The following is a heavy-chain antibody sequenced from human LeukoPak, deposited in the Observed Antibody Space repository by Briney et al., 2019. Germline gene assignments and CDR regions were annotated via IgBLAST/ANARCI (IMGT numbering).Heavy chain of an antibody. CDR2: ISPYTGGT. J-gene: IGHJ4*02. D-gene: IGHD7-27*01. Sequence: GSSVKVSCKASGGTFSSYAISWVRQAPGQGLEWMGWISPYTGGTNYAQKFQGRVTITRDTSSNTVYMDLNRLTSDDTALYYCARDHNSENWGSLGKWGQGTLVTVSS. CDR1: GGTFSSYA. V-gene: IGHV1-2*02. CDR3: ARDHNSENWGSLGK.